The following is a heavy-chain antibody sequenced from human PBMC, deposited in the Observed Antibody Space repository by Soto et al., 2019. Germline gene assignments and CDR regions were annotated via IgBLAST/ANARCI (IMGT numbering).Heavy chain of an antibody. CDR2: ISGSGGST. CDR1: GFTFSSYA. Sequence: GGSLRLSCAASGFTFSSYAMSWVRQAPGKGLEWVSAISGSGGSTYYADSVKGRFTISRDNSKNTLYLQMNSLRAEDTAVYYCAKSQPSPSSSWYYFDYWGQGTLVTVSS. J-gene: IGHJ4*02. V-gene: IGHV3-23*01. D-gene: IGHD6-13*01. CDR3: AKSQPSPSSSWYYFDY.